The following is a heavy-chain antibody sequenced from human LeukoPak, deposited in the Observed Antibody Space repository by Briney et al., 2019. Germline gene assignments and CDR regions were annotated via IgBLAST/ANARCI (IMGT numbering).Heavy chain of an antibody. Sequence: SETLSLTCTVSGGSISSYYWTWLRQPPGKGLEWLGYIYYSGSTNYNPSLKSRVTISLDTSQNQFSLNLSSVTAADTAVYYCARKGGYTYGYDYWGQGALVTVSS. J-gene: IGHJ4*02. CDR2: IYYSGST. CDR1: GGSISSYY. D-gene: IGHD5-18*01. V-gene: IGHV4-59*01. CDR3: ARKGGYTYGYDY.